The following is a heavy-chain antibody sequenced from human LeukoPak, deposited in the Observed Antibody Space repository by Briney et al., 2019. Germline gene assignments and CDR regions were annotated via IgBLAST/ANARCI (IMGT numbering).Heavy chain of an antibody. CDR3: ARESSGWLQLFDY. Sequence: PGGSLRLSCAASGFTFSSYSMNWVRQAPGKGLEWVSYISSSSSTIYYADSVKGRFTISRDNSKNTVYLQMNSLRAEDTAVYYCARESSGWLQLFDYWGQGTLVTVSS. V-gene: IGHV3-48*01. J-gene: IGHJ4*02. CDR2: ISSSSSTI. CDR1: GFTFSSYS. D-gene: IGHD5-24*01.